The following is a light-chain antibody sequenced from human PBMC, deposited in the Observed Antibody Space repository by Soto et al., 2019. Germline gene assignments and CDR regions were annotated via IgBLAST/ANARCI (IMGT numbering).Light chain of an antibody. CDR1: QTIRSNF. CDR3: QLCDSSSGHT. J-gene: IGKJ2*01. V-gene: IGKV3-20*01. CDR2: TAS. Sequence: EVVLTQSPATLSLSPGERATLSCRASQTIRSNFLTWYQQKPGQAPRLLIYTASTRAAGIPDRFSVSGSGTDFTLSISRLEPEDFAVYYCQLCDSSSGHTGGEGTKLQIK.